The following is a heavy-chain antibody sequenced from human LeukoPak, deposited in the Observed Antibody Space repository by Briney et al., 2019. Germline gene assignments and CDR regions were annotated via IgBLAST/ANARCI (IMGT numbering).Heavy chain of an antibody. D-gene: IGHD3-10*01. CDR2: ISGSSSSSDGGAI. CDR3: AKPIATIREDPFDS. V-gene: IGHV3-48*02. CDR1: GFTFSTYG. J-gene: IGHJ4*02. Sequence: PGGSLRLSCTASGFTFSTYGMNWVRQAPGRGLEWVSYISGSSSSSDGGAIQYADSVKGRFTISRDNDKNSLYLQMNSLRDEDTALYYCAKPIATIREDPFDSWGQGTLVTVSS.